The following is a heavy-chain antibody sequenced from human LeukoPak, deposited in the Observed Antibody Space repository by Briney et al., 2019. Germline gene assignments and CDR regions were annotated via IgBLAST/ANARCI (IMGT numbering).Heavy chain of an antibody. D-gene: IGHD4-23*01. CDR3: TTDINGGYFDY. V-gene: IGHV3-7*01. J-gene: IGHJ4*02. CDR1: GITFSTYW. CDR2: INQDGIKK. Sequence: GGSLRLSCEASGITFSTYWMTWVRQAPGKGQEWVANINQDGIKKYYVDSVKGRFTISRHNAKNSLFLQMDSPRAEDTAIYYCTTDINGGYFDYWGQGTLVTVSS.